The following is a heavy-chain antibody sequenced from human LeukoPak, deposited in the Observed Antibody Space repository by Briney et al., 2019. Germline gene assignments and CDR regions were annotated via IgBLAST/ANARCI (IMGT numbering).Heavy chain of an antibody. CDR1: GYTFTSYD. V-gene: IGHV1-8*02. CDR3: AREVGSQSDTATITGYYGMDV. D-gene: IGHD5-18*01. Sequence: GASVKVSCKASGYTFTSYDIHWVRQATGQGLEWMGWMNPSSGNTGYAQKFQGRVTMTRNTSISTAYMELSSLRSEDTAVYYCAREVGSQSDTATITGYYGMDVWGQGTTVTVSS. CDR2: MNPSSGNT. J-gene: IGHJ6*02.